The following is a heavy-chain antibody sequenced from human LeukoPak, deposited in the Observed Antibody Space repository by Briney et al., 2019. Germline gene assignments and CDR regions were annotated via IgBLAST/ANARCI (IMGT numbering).Heavy chain of an antibody. D-gene: IGHD3-16*01. Sequence: GGSLRLSCAASGFTVSSNYMSWVRQAPVKGLEWVSVIYSDGSTYYADSAKGRFTISRDNSKNTLYLQMNSLRAEDTAVYYCARATYPTYYFDYWGQGTLVTVSS. CDR2: IYSDGST. J-gene: IGHJ4*02. V-gene: IGHV3-66*01. CDR3: ARATYPTYYFDY. CDR1: GFTVSSNY.